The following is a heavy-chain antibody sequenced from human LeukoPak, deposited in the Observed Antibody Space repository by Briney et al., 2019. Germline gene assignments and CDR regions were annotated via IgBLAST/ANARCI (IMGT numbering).Heavy chain of an antibody. J-gene: IGHJ6*03. D-gene: IGHD1-14*01. CDR1: GFTFSDHC. Sequence: GGSLRLSCAASGFTFSDHCMDWVRQAPGKGLEWVARIRNKANSYTTEYAASVKDRFIISRDDLKNSLYLEMNSLKTEDTALYYCTRDSGRSPYYYNYMDVWGTGTTVTVSS. CDR2: IRNKANSYTT. CDR3: TRDSGRSPYYYNYMDV. V-gene: IGHV3-72*01.